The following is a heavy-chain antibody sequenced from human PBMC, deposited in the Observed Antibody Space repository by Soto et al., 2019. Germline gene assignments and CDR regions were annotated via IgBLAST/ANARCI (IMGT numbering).Heavy chain of an antibody. D-gene: IGHD3-3*01. CDR2: IKRDGSST. J-gene: IGHJ5*02. Sequence: EEQLVESGGGLVQPGGSLRLSCAASGLTFSSYWMHWVRQAPGQGLVWVSRIKRDGSSTSYADAVEGRFTISRDNAKNTGYLQMNSLRGEDTAVYYCARDNGNGTYYTPSWGQGTLVTVSS. V-gene: IGHV3-74*01. CDR1: GLTFSSYW. CDR3: ARDNGNGTYYTPS.